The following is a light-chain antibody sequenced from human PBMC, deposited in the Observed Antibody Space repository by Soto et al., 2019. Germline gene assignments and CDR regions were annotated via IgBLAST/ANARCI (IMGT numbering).Light chain of an antibody. Sequence: QSALTQPPSASGTPGQRVTISCSGSRSNIGSNYVYWYQRLPGTAPKLLIHSNSQRPSGVPDRFSGSKSGTSDSLAISGLRSEDEADYFCAVWDDSHVIFGGGTKLTVL. CDR1: RSNIGSNY. CDR3: AVWDDSHVI. V-gene: IGLV1-47*02. J-gene: IGLJ2*01. CDR2: SNS.